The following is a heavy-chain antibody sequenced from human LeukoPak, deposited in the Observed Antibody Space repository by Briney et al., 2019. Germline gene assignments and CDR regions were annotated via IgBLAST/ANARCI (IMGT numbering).Heavy chain of an antibody. J-gene: IGHJ4*02. D-gene: IGHD3-9*01. CDR3: ARSFKLRYFDWLPIDYYFDY. CDR1: GYTFTSYG. Sequence: APVKVSCKASGYTFTSYGISWVRQAPGQGLEWMGWISAYNGNTNYAQKLQGRVTMTTDTSTSTAYMELRSLRSDDTAVYYCARSFKLRYFDWLPIDYYFDYWGQGTLVTVSS. V-gene: IGHV1-18*01. CDR2: ISAYNGNT.